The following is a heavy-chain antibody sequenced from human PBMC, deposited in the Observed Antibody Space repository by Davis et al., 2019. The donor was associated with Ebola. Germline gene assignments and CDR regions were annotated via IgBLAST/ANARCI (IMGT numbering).Heavy chain of an antibody. CDR2: IYPGGSDA. Sequence: GESLKISCQASGYYFASYCIGWVRQTPGKGMEWMGIIYPGGSDARYSPSFHGQVTMSVDKSISTAYLQWSSLKASDTAIYYCARHSTFAADGYYFQYWGQGTLVTVSS. CDR1: GYYFASYC. D-gene: IGHD2-2*01. CDR3: ARHSTFAADGYYFQY. J-gene: IGHJ4*02. V-gene: IGHV5-51*01.